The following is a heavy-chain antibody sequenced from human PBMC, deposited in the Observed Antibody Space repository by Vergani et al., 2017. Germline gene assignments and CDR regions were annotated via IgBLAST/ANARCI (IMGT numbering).Heavy chain of an antibody. CDR2: IYYSGST. D-gene: IGHD2-21*02. V-gene: IGHV4-39*01. CDR3: ARHLAYCGGDCYPYYYGMDV. Sequence: QLQLQESGPGLVKPSETLSLTCTVSGGSISSSCYYWGWIRQPPGKGLEWIGSIYYSGSTYYNPSLKSRVTISVDTSKNQFSLKLSSVTAADTAVYYCARHLAYCGGDCYPYYYGMDVWGQ. J-gene: IGHJ6*02. CDR1: GGSISSSCYY.